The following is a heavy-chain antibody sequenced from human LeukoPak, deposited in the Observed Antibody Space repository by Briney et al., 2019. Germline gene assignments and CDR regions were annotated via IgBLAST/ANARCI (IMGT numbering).Heavy chain of an antibody. Sequence: SETLSLTCTVSGGSITNYYWSWIRQPPGKGLEWIGYIYYTGSTNYNPSLKSRVTISIGTSNDQFSLKLSSVTAADTAVYYCAREVVVAATWFDPWGQGTLVTVSS. J-gene: IGHJ5*02. V-gene: IGHV4-59*01. CDR2: IYYTGST. CDR3: AREVVVAATWFDP. D-gene: IGHD2-15*01. CDR1: GGSITNYY.